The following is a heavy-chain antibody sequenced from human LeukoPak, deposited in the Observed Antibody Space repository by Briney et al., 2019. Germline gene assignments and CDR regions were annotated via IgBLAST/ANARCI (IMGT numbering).Heavy chain of an antibody. CDR1: GFTFSSYA. CDR3: AKEGQYYYDSRDSFS. Sequence: GGSLRLSCAASGFTFSSYAMNWVRQAPGKGLEWVSSISGSGGTTYYADSVKGRFTISRDNSKKTLYLQMNSLRAEDTAVYYCAKEGQYYYDSRDSFSWRQGTLVTVSS. J-gene: IGHJ4*02. V-gene: IGHV3-23*01. D-gene: IGHD3-22*01. CDR2: ISGSGGTT.